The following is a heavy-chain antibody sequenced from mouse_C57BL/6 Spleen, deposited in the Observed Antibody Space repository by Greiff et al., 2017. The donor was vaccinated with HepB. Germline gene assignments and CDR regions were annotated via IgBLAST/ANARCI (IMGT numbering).Heavy chain of an antibody. J-gene: IGHJ4*01. Sequence: EVKLVESGGGLVKPGGSLKLSCAASGFTFSSYAMSWVRQTPEKRLEWVATISDGGSYTYYPDNVKGRFTISRDNAKNNLYLQMSHLKSEDTAMYYCARHDGYYDYAMDYWGQGTSVTVSS. CDR2: ISDGGSYT. CDR1: GFTFSSYA. CDR3: ARHDGYYDYAMDY. D-gene: IGHD2-3*01. V-gene: IGHV5-4*03.